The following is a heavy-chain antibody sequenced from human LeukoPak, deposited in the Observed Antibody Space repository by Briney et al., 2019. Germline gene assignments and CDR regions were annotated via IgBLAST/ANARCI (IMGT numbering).Heavy chain of an antibody. CDR3: TTEDYDFWSGYYVDYYYYMDV. Sequence: NPGGSLRLSCGASGFPFSSSGMHWVRQAPGKGLEWVGRIKSKTDGGTTDYAAPVKGRFTISRDDSKNTLYLQMNSLKTEDTAVYYCTTEDYDFWSGYYVDYYYYMDVWGKGTTVTVSS. D-gene: IGHD3-3*01. CDR2: IKSKTDGGTT. CDR1: GFPFSSSG. J-gene: IGHJ6*03. V-gene: IGHV3-15*01.